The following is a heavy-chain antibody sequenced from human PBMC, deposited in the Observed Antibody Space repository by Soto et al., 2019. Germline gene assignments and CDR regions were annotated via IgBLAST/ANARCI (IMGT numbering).Heavy chain of an antibody. CDR1: GYTFTNYY. J-gene: IGHJ4*02. CDR3: ARLVKRAVGTRYFDY. Sequence: EVQLVQSGAEVKKSGESLKISCKGSGYTFTNYYIGWVRQLPGKGLEWMGIIYPADSDTRYSPSFQGQVTISADKSIDTAYLQWSSLKASDTAMYYCARLVKRAVGTRYFDYWGQGTLVTVSS. D-gene: IGHD7-27*01. CDR2: IYPADSDT. V-gene: IGHV5-51*01.